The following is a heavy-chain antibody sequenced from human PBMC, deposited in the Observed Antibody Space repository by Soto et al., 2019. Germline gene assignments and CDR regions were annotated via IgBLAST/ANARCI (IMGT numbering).Heavy chain of an antibody. V-gene: IGHV3-48*01. CDR2: ISSSSSTI. CDR1: GFTFSSYS. Sequence: GGSLRLSCAASGFTFSSYSINWVRQAPGKGLEWVSYISSSSSTIYYADSVKGRFTISRDNAKNSLYLQMNSLRAEDTAVYYCARDEPPPPSIAADAFDIWGQGTMVTVSS. CDR3: ARDEPPPPSIAADAFDI. D-gene: IGHD6-6*01. J-gene: IGHJ3*02.